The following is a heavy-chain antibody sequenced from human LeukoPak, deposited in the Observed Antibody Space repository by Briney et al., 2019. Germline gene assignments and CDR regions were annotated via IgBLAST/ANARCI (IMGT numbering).Heavy chain of an antibody. CDR2: ISYDGSNK. Sequence: PGGSLRLSCAASGFTFSSYGMHWVRQAPGKGLEWVAVISYDGSNKYYADSVKGRFTISRDNSKNTLYLQMNSLRAEDTAVYYCARGYCSNGVCRLFDYWGQGTLVTVSS. D-gene: IGHD2-8*01. V-gene: IGHV3-30*03. CDR1: GFTFSSYG. CDR3: ARGYCSNGVCRLFDY. J-gene: IGHJ4*02.